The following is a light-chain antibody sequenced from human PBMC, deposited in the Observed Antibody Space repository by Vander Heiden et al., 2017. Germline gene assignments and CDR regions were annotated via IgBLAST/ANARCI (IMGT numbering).Light chain of an antibody. J-gene: IGKJ3*01. CDR3: QQYNSYPT. V-gene: IGKV1-5*03. CDR1: QSISYW. CDR2: KAS. Sequence: DIQMTQSPSTLSASVGDRVSITCRASQSISYWLAWYQQKPGKAPNLLIYKASSLESGVPSRFTGSGSGTEFTLTISSLQPDDFATYYCQQYNSYPTFGPGTKVDIK.